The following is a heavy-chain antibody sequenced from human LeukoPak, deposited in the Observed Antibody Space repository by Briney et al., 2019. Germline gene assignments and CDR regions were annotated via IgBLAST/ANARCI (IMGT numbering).Heavy chain of an antibody. CDR3: ARDGVVVVAATSGGYYGMDV. Sequence: GGSLTLPCGASGFTFRLYSVRWLPPPTGKELVRFSYINCSSRSIYYADCVKGRFTISRDNAKNSLYLRMNSLRDEDTAVYYCARDGVVVVAATSGGYYGMDVGGQGTTVTVSS. V-gene: IGHV3-48*02. J-gene: IGHJ6*02. CDR2: INCSSRSI. CDR1: GFTFRLYS. D-gene: IGHD2-15*01.